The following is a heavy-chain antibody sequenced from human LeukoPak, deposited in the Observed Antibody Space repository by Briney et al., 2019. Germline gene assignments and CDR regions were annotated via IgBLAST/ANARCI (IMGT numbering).Heavy chain of an antibody. V-gene: IGHV3-30-3*01. CDR1: GFTFSSYA. CDR2: ISYDGSNK. Sequence: PGGSLRLSCAASGFTFSSYAMHWVRQAPGKGLEWVAVISYDGSNKYYADSVKGRFTISRDNSKNTLYLQMNSLRAEDTAVYYCARGPYCGGDCYRNWFDPWGQGTLVTVSS. D-gene: IGHD2-21*02. J-gene: IGHJ5*02. CDR3: ARGPYCGGDCYRNWFDP.